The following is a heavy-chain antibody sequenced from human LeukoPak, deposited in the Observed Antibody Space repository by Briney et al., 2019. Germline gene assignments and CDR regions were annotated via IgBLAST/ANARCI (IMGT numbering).Heavy chain of an antibody. V-gene: IGHV3-23*01. CDR1: GFTFSHYG. CDR2: ISGSGYST. Sequence: GGTLRLSCAASGFTFSHYGMSWVRQAPGKGLEWVSAISGSGYSTYYADSVKGRFTISRDNSKNTLYLQMNSLRAEDTAVYYCAKDPDGDLRNWGQGTLVTVSS. D-gene: IGHD4-17*01. CDR3: AKDPDGDLRN. J-gene: IGHJ4*02.